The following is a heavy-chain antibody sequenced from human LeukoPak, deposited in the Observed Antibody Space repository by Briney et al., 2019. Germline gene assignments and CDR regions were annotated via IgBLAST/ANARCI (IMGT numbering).Heavy chain of an antibody. J-gene: IGHJ4*02. CDR3: ARLRLYSSGCVDY. V-gene: IGHV3-7*01. CDR1: GFTFGSYW. D-gene: IGHD6-19*01. Sequence: GGSLRLSCAASGFTFGSYWMSWVRQAPGKGLEWVANIKQDGSEKYYVDSVKGRFTISRDNAKNSLYLQMNSLRAEDTAVYYCARLRLYSSGCVDYWGQGTLVTVSS. CDR2: IKQDGSEK.